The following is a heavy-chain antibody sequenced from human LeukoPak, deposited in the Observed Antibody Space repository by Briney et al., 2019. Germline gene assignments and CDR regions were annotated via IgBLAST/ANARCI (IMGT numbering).Heavy chain of an antibody. Sequence: PSETLSLACTVSGGSISSYYWSWIRQPPGKGLEWIGYIYYSGSTNYKPSLKSRVTISVDTSQNQFPLKLSSVTAADTAVHYCAREPHDYGAVPGIWGQGTMVTVSS. D-gene: IGHD4-17*01. J-gene: IGHJ3*02. CDR3: AREPHDYGAVPGI. CDR2: IYYSGST. V-gene: IGHV4-59*01. CDR1: GGSISSYY.